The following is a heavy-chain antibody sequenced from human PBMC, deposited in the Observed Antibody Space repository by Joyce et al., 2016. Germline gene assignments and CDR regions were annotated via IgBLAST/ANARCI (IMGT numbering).Heavy chain of an antibody. D-gene: IGHD6-19*01. CDR2: INWSAGST. CDR3: ARGKSTSGWLFDY. J-gene: IGHJ4*02. CDR1: GFTFVKYG. Sequence: EVQLVESGGGLVRPGGSLRLSCEASGFTFVKYGMSWVRQAPGKGLEWVSGINWSAGSTGYADSVKGRFTISRDNSKNSLYLQMNSLRGDDTALYYCARGKSTSGWLFDYWGQGTQVTVSS. V-gene: IGHV3-20*04.